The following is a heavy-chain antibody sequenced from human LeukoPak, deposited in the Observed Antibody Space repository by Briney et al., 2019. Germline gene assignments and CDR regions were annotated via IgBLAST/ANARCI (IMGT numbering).Heavy chain of an antibody. D-gene: IGHD4-23*01. Sequence: PGGSLRLSCAASGFSFSSYGMHWARQAPGKGLEWVAVTWYDGSQKYYADSVKGRFTISRDNSKDTLYLQMNSLRAEDTAVYYCARSPAATTVASSSYFDSWGQGTLVTVSS. V-gene: IGHV3-33*01. CDR2: TWYDGSQK. CDR1: GFSFSSYG. J-gene: IGHJ4*02. CDR3: ARSPAATTVASSSYFDS.